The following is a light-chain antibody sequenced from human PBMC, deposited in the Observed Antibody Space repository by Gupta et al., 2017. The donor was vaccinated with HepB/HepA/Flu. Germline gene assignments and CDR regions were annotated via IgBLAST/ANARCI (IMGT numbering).Light chain of an antibody. V-gene: IGLV1-40*01. J-gene: IGLJ2*01. CDR2: GNS. Sequence: QSVLTQPPPASGAPGQRVTISRTGGSSNIGAGYDVHWYQQLPGTAPKLLIYGNSNRPSGVPDRFSGSKSGTSASLAITGLQAEDEADYYCQSYDSSLSHVVFGGGTKLTVL. CDR1: SSNIGAGYD. CDR3: QSYDSSLSHVV.